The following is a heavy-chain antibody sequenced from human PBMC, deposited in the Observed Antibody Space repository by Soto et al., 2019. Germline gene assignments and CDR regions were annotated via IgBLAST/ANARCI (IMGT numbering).Heavy chain of an antibody. CDR3: AREETAWPLAYGLDV. Sequence: GGSLRLSCAASGFAFSTFSMNWVRQAPGKGLEWVSSIDTRSDIYYADSVKGRFTISRDNAKNSLSLQMNSLRAEDTGVYYCAREETAWPLAYGLDVWGQGTTVTV. CDR1: GFAFSTFS. CDR2: IDTRSDI. V-gene: IGHV3-21*01. J-gene: IGHJ6*02. D-gene: IGHD2-21*02.